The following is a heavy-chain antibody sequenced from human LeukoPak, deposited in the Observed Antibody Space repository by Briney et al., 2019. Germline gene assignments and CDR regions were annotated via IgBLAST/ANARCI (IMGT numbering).Heavy chain of an antibody. CDR2: ISGSGGST. D-gene: IGHD1-26*01. Sequence: GGSLRLSCAASGFTISSYAMSWVRQAPGKGLEWVSAISGSGGSTYYADSVKGRFTISRDNSKNTLYLQMNSLRAEDTAVYYCAKPHSGELLPDYWGQGTLVTVSS. CDR3: AKPHSGELLPDY. CDR1: GFTISSYA. J-gene: IGHJ4*02. V-gene: IGHV3-23*01.